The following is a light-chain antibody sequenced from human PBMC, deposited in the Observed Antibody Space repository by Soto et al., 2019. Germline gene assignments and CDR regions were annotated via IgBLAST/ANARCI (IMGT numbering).Light chain of an antibody. Sequence: QAVVTQPPSVSGAPGQRVTISCTGSSSNIGRNYVYWYQQLPGAAPKLLMYSHNIRPSGVPDRFSASTSGTSASLVISGLRSEDEADYHCATWDDDVSGVVFGGGTKVTVL. CDR1: SSNIGRNY. V-gene: IGLV1-47*02. CDR2: SHN. CDR3: ATWDDDVSGVV. J-gene: IGLJ2*01.